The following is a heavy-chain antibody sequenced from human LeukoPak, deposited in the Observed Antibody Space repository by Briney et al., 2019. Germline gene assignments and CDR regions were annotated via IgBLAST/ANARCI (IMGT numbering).Heavy chain of an antibody. Sequence: SETLSLTCTVSGGSTSSSSYYWGWIRQPPGKVLEWIGSIYYSGSTYYNPSLKSRVTISVDTSKNQFSLKLSSVTAADTAVYYCARHSSGYQGLNWFDPWGQGTLVTVSS. CDR3: ARHSSGYQGLNWFDP. V-gene: IGHV4-39*01. CDR1: GGSTSSSSYY. J-gene: IGHJ5*02. CDR2: IYYSGST. D-gene: IGHD3-3*01.